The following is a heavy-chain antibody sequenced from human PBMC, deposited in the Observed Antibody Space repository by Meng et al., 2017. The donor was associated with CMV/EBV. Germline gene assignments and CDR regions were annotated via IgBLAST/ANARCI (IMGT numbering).Heavy chain of an antibody. CDR3: ASLGDIVVVPAAIRFDY. V-gene: IGHV3-23*01. CDR2: ISGSGGST. Sequence: GESLKISCAASGFTFSSYAMSWVRQAPGKGLEWVSAISGSGGSTYYADSEKGRFTISRDNSKNTLYLQMNSLRAEDTAVYYCASLGDIVVVPAAIRFDYWGQGTLVTVSS. J-gene: IGHJ4*02. D-gene: IGHD2-2*01. CDR1: GFTFSSYA.